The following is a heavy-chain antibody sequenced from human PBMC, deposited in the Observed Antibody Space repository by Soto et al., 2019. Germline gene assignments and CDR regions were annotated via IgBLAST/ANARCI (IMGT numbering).Heavy chain of an antibody. Sequence: XGSLRLSCASSVFTFSSYAMHCVRHSPGKGLEWVAVISYDGSNKYYADSVKGRFTISRDNSKNTLYLQMNSLRAEDTAVYYCARDLGYYGSGSNPLDYGGQGNRVTVYS. CDR3: ARDLGYYGSGSNPLDY. V-gene: IGHV3-30-3*01. D-gene: IGHD3-10*01. CDR2: ISYDGSNK. CDR1: VFTFSSYA. J-gene: IGHJ4*02.